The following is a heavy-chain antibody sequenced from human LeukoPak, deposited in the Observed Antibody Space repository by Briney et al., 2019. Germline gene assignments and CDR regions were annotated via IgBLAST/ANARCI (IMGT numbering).Heavy chain of an antibody. V-gene: IGHV3-23*01. Sequence: GGSLRLSCAASGFTFSSYAMSWVPQAPGKGLERVSAISNSGGSTHYADSVKGRFTISRDNSKNTLYLQMNSLRAEDTAVYYCAKGHYDSSDYNYFTYWGQGTLVSVSS. J-gene: IGHJ4*02. CDR3: AKGHYDSSDYNYFTY. D-gene: IGHD3-22*01. CDR2: ISNSGGST. CDR1: GFTFSSYA.